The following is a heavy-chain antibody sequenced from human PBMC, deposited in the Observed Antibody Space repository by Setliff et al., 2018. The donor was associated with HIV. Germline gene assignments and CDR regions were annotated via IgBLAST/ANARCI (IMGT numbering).Heavy chain of an antibody. V-gene: IGHV4-4*09. CDR2: IFSSGST. J-gene: IGHJ4*02. CDR1: GGSISSYC. Sequence: SETLSLTCTVSGGSISSYCWNWIRQSPGRGLEWIGFIFSSGSTKYNPSLQSRVTMSIDTSKNQFSMKLTSVTAADTAVYYRAREESTEDYGSGSYGPTLPPPLIYWGQGTLVTVSS. CDR3: AREESTEDYGSGSYGPTLPPPLIY. D-gene: IGHD3-10*01.